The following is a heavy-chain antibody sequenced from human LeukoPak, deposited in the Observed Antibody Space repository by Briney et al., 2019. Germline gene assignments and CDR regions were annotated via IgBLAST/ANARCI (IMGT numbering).Heavy chain of an antibody. CDR2: ISTDGAIT. Sequence: GGSLRLSCAASGFTFTSVWMHWFRQAPGRGLVWISRISTDGAITGYADSVKGRFTISRDNAKNTLYLQMNSLRAEDTAVYYCARDRTTVTLFDYWGQGALVTVSS. CDR1: GFTFTSVW. J-gene: IGHJ4*02. CDR3: ARDRTTVTLFDY. D-gene: IGHD4-17*01. V-gene: IGHV3-74*01.